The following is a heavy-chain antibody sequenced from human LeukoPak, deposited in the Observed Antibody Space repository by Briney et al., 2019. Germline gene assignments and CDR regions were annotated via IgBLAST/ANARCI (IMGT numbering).Heavy chain of an antibody. CDR1: GGSISSYY. J-gene: IGHJ4*02. V-gene: IGHV4-59*01. Sequence: PSESLSLTCTVSGGSISSYYWSLIRQPPGKGLEWIGYIYYSGSTNYNPSLKSRVTISVDTSKNQFSLKLSSVTAADTAVYYCARDLGLLDYWGQGTLVTVSS. D-gene: IGHD3-16*01. CDR3: ARDLGLLDY. CDR2: IYYSGST.